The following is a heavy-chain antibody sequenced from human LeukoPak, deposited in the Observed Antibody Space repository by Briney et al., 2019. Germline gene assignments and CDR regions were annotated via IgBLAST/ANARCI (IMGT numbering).Heavy chain of an antibody. D-gene: IGHD3-10*01. Sequence: GGSLRLSCAASGFTFSSYSMNWVRQAPGKGLEWDSYISSDSRTIYYADSVKGRFTISRDNAKNSLYLQMKSLRDEDTAVYYCARYGSGTSYITNYFDYWGQGTLVTVSS. V-gene: IGHV3-48*02. CDR3: ARYGSGTSYITNYFDY. J-gene: IGHJ4*02. CDR2: ISSDSRTI. CDR1: GFTFSSYS.